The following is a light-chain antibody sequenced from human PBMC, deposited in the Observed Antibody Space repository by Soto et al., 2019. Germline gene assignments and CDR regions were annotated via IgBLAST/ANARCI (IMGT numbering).Light chain of an antibody. J-gene: IGKJ1*01. Sequence: IVLMQSPGTLSLSPGEGATLSCRASQSVSTNFFAWYQQKPGQAPRLLIYGASTRATGIPDRFSGSGSGTDFTLTISRLEPEDFAVYYCQQYGRTSWTFGQGTKVDIK. V-gene: IGKV3-20*01. CDR2: GAS. CDR3: QQYGRTSWT. CDR1: QSVSTNF.